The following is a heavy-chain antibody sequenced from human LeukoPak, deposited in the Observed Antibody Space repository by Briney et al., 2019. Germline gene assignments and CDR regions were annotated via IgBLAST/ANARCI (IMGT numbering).Heavy chain of an antibody. V-gene: IGHV1-69*04. D-gene: IGHD5-18*01. CDR1: GYTFTTYY. CDR3: ARGQGSGYSYGYVFDY. Sequence: ASVKVSCKASGYTFTTYYMHWVRQAPGQGLEWMGRIIPILGIANYAQKFQGRVTITADKSTSTAYMELSSLRSEDTAVYYCARGQGSGYSYGYVFDYWGQGTLVTVSS. J-gene: IGHJ4*02. CDR2: IIPILGIA.